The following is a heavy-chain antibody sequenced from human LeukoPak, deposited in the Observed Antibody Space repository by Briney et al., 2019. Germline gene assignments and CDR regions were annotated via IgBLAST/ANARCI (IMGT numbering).Heavy chain of an antibody. CDR2: ISGSGGST. CDR3: AKAEYCSGGSCYYFDY. V-gene: IGHV3-23*01. J-gene: IGHJ4*02. Sequence: PGGSLRLSFAASGFNFSSYAMSWVRQAPGKGLEWVSAISGSGGSTYYADSVKGRFTISRDNSKNTLYLQMNSLRAEDTAVYYCAKAEYCSGGSCYYFDYWGQGTLVTVSS. CDR1: GFNFSSYA. D-gene: IGHD2-15*01.